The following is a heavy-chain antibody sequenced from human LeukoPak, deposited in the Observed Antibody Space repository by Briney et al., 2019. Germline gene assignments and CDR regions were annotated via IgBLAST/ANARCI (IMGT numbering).Heavy chain of an antibody. Sequence: SVSLSYRVSRYTLTELSMHCVPQAPGKGREWMVGFDPEDGETIYTQKLQGRVTMTEDTSTDTAYMELSSLRSEDTAVYYCATAAGFGEFYYFDYWGQGTLVTVSS. D-gene: IGHD3-10*01. CDR2: FDPEDGET. CDR1: RYTLTELS. CDR3: ATAAGFGEFYYFDY. J-gene: IGHJ4*02. V-gene: IGHV1-24*01.